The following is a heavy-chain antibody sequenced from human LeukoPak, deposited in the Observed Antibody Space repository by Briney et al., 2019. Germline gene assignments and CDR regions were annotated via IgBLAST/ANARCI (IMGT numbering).Heavy chain of an antibody. Sequence: ASVEVSCKASGYTFTSYDINWVRQATGQGLEWMGWMNPNSGNTGYAQKFQGRVTMTRNTSISTAYMELSSLRSEDTAVYYCARGLGYCSGGSCYIYYYYYYMDVWGKGTTVTVSS. CDR2: MNPNSGNT. V-gene: IGHV1-8*01. D-gene: IGHD2-15*01. J-gene: IGHJ6*03. CDR3: ARGLGYCSGGSCYIYYYYYYMDV. CDR1: GYTFTSYD.